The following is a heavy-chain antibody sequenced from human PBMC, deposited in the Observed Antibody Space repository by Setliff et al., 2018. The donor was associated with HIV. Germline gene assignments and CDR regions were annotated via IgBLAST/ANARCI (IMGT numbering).Heavy chain of an antibody. V-gene: IGHV1-46*01. Sequence: ASVKVSCKASGYILTSHYMHWVRQAPGQGLEWMGIINPSVGSTSYAQKFQGRVTMTRDTSTSTVYMELSSLRSEDTAAYYCAREYDVLLWIGSQYGRGNLDSWGQGTPVTVSS. CDR1: GYILTSHY. CDR3: AREYDVLLWIGSQYGRGNLDS. CDR2: INPSVGST. J-gene: IGHJ4*02. D-gene: IGHD3-10*01.